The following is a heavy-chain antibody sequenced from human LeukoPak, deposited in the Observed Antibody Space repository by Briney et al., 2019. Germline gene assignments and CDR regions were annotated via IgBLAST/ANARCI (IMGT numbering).Heavy chain of an antibody. J-gene: IGHJ4*02. CDR3: ARDSSGYQ. D-gene: IGHD3-22*01. V-gene: IGHV3-64*01. CDR1: GFTFSSYA. CDR2: ISSNGGST. Sequence: GGSLRLSCAASGFTFSSYAMHWVHQAPGKGLEYVSAISSNGGSTYYANSVKGRFTISRDNSKNSLYLEMNSLRVEDTAVYYCARDSSGYQWGQGTLVTVSS.